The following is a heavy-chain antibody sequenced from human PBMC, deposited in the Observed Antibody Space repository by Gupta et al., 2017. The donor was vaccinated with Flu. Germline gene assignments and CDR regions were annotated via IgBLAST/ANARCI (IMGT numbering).Heavy chain of an antibody. CDR1: GYTFTGYY. D-gene: IGHD3-16*01. CDR2: INPDSGGT. V-gene: IGHV1-2*02. CDR3: ARGDGYTYRA. J-gene: IGHJ5*02. Sequence: GYTFTGYYMHWVRQAPGQGLEWMGWINPDSGGTNYEQKFQGRVTMTRDTSISTAYMELSRLGSDDTAVYYCARGDGYTYRAWGQGTLVTVSS.